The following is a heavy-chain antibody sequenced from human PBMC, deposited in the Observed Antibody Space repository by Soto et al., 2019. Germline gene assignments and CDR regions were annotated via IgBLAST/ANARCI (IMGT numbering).Heavy chain of an antibody. D-gene: IGHD1-26*01. J-gene: IGHJ5*02. CDR3: AKNQGVELVPLATVDWFDP. CDR2: ISGSGFKK. V-gene: IGHV3-23*01. CDR1: GFIFENFG. Sequence: GWLGRSGAASGFIFENFGMSWVRQAPGKGLEWISSISGSGFKKYYADSVKGRFTISRDNSKSTVYLELNNLSAEDTAVYHCAKNQGVELVPLATVDWFDPWGQGSVVTVYS.